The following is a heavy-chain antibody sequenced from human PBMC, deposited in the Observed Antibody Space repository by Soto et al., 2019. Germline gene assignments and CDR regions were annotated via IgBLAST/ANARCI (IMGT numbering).Heavy chain of an antibody. CDR2: ISYDGNNK. CDR3: ARALDFWSAYFDY. Sequence: GGSLRLSCAASGFTFSSFAMHWVRQAPGKGLEWVAVISYDGNNKYYAESVKGRFTISRDNSKNTLYLQMNSLRTEDTAVYYCARALDFWSAYFDYWGQGS. J-gene: IGHJ4*02. CDR1: GFTFSSFA. D-gene: IGHD3-3*01. V-gene: IGHV3-30*03.